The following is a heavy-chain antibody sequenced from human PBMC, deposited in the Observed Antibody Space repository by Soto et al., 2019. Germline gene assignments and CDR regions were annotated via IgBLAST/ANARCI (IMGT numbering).Heavy chain of an antibody. CDR2: IIPIFGKA. D-gene: IGHD3-16*01. J-gene: IGHJ6*02. CDR1: GGTFSNYP. Sequence: QVQLVQSGAEVKKPGSSVKVSCKASGGTFSNYPITWVRRAPGQGLEWLGGIIPIFGKADYTQKFQGRVTITADESTSTAYMEISILRSEDTAVYYCASGGEYYDENLPHYYFFGMHVWGPGTTVTVSS. V-gene: IGHV1-69*01. CDR3: ASGGEYYDENLPHYYFFGMHV.